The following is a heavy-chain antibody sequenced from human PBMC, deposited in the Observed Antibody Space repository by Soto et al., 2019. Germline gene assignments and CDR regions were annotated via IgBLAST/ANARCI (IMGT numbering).Heavy chain of an antibody. Sequence: QLQLQESGPGLVKPSETLSLTCTVSGGSISSSSYYWGWIRQPPGKGLEWIGSIYYSGSTYYNPSLKSRVTISVDTSKNQFSLKLSSVTAADTAVYYCSAEGGYSGYGWFDPWGQGTLVTVSS. CDR2: IYYSGST. J-gene: IGHJ5*02. CDR1: GGSISSSSYY. D-gene: IGHD5-12*01. CDR3: SAEGGYSGYGWFDP. V-gene: IGHV4-39*01.